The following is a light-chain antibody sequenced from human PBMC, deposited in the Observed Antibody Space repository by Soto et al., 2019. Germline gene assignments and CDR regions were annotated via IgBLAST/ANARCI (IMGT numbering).Light chain of an antibody. CDR1: QSVRSN. CDR2: GTS. J-gene: IGKJ4*01. Sequence: VVMYQSPATPSVSPGETATRSCRASQSVRSNLAWYHQRPGQAPRLLIYGTSTRATGIPARFSGSASGTEFTLTISSLQSEDFTVYYCQPYNKWPPLTFGGRTKVAIK. V-gene: IGKV3-15*01. CDR3: QPYNKWPPLT.